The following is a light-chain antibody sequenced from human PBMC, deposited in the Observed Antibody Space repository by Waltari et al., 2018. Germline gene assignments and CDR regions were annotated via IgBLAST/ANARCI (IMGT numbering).Light chain of an antibody. CDR3: QQSYSTPYT. CDR2: AAS. Sequence: DIQMTQSPSSLSASVGDRVTITCRASQSISSYLNWYQQKPGKAPTLRIYAASSLQSVVPSRFSGSGSGTDFTLTISSLQPEDFATYYCQQSYSTPYTFGQGTKLEIK. V-gene: IGKV1-39*01. CDR1: QSISSY. J-gene: IGKJ2*01.